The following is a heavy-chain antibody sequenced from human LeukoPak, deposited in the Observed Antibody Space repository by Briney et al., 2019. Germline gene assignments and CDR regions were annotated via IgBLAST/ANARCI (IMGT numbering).Heavy chain of an antibody. D-gene: IGHD3-10*01. V-gene: IGHV3-48*03. J-gene: IGHJ4*02. Sequence: PGGSLRLSCAASGFTFSSYEMNWVRQAPGKGLEWVSYISSSGSTIYYADSVKGRFTISRDNAKNSLYLQVNSLRTEDTAVYYCARERYYGSGSSPLGYWGQGTLVTVSS. CDR2: ISSSGSTI. CDR3: ARERYYGSGSSPLGY. CDR1: GFTFSSYE.